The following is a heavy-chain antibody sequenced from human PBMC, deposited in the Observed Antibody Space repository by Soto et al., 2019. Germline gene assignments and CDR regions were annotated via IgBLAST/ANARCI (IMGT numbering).Heavy chain of an antibody. J-gene: IGHJ6*02. CDR3: ARGQLLHYQYGLDV. CDR1: GVPITTFY. CDR2: IYYGGST. D-gene: IGHD3-10*01. V-gene: IGHV4-59*07. Sequence: QVQLQESGPALVRPSDSLSLMCSVSGVPITTFYWSWIRQAPGKGLEYIGSIYYGGSTHYNPALKSRVTISVDTAKNEFSLNLRSVTAADTAAYYCARGQLLHYQYGLDVWGQGTTVIV.